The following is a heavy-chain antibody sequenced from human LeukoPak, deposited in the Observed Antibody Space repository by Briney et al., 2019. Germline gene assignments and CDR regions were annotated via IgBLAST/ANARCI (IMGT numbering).Heavy chain of an antibody. Sequence: GGSLRLSCEASGFTFSAYAMTWVRQAPGQGLEWVSSIGSDNKPHYSESVKGRFTISRDNAKNSLYLQMNSLRAEDTAVYYCAGREISYYYDSSGSPWGQGTLVTVSS. CDR1: GFTFSAYA. CDR3: AGREISYYYDSSGSP. D-gene: IGHD3-22*01. V-gene: IGHV3-69-1*02. CDR2: IGSDNKP. J-gene: IGHJ5*02.